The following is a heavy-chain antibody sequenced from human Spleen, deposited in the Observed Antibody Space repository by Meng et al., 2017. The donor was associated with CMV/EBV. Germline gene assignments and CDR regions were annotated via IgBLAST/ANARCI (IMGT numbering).Heavy chain of an antibody. CDR2: IYYSGST. J-gene: IGHJ4*02. Sequence: LSLTCTVSGGSISSSGYYWGWIRQPPGKGLEFIGNIYYSGSTYYNPSLKSRVTISVDTSKNQFSLRLSSVTAADTAVYYCARGPPIDSWGQGTLVTVSS. V-gene: IGHV4-39*07. CDR1: GGSISSSGYY. CDR3: ARGPPIDS.